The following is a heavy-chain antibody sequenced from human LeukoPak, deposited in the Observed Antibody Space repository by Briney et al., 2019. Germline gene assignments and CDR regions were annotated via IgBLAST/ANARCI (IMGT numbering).Heavy chain of an antibody. CDR3: ARVGGYQPFDY. V-gene: IGHV3-21*01. CDR1: GFTFSDYS. J-gene: IGHJ4*02. D-gene: IGHD2-2*01. Sequence: PGGSLRLSCAASGFTFSDYSMNWVRQAPGKGLEWVSFIGSSSNYIYYADSVKGRFTISRDNAKSSLYLEMNSLRAEDTAVYYCARVGGYQPFDYWGQGTLVIVSS. CDR2: IGSSSNYI.